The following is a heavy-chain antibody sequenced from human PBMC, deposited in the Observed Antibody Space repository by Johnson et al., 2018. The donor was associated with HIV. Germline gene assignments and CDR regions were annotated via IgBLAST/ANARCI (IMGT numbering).Heavy chain of an antibody. D-gene: IGHD6-13*01. Sequence: QVQLVESGGGLVQPGRSLRLSCAASGFSFSSYDMHWVRQAPGKGLEWVAVISYDGSNKYYADSVKGRFTISRDNSKNTLYLQMNSLRAEDTAVYYCARGLAADAFDIWGQGTMVTVSS. J-gene: IGHJ3*02. V-gene: IGHV3-30-3*01. CDR2: ISYDGSNK. CDR3: ARGLAADAFDI. CDR1: GFSFSSYD.